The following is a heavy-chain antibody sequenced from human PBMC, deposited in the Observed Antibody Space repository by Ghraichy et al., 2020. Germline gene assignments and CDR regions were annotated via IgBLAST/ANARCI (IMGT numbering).Heavy chain of an antibody. J-gene: IGHJ5*02. V-gene: IGHV4-39*01. CDR1: GGSISSGSYY. CDR2: ISSGGSP. D-gene: IGHD7-27*01. CDR3: ARAGWETGPFDP. Sequence: SETLSLTCTVSGGSISSGSYYWGWIRQPPGKGLECIGSISSGGSPHYNPSLKSRLTISVDSSKNQFSLKLNSMTAADTSVYYCARAGWETGPFDPWGHGTLVTVSS.